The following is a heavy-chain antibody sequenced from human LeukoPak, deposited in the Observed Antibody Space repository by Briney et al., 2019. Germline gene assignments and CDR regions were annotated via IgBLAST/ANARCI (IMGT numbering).Heavy chain of an antibody. CDR1: GGSFSGYY. CDR3: ARATTELKGFPKYYYGSGSSLNPGRNWFDP. Sequence: TSETLSLTCAVHGGSFSGYYWSWIRQPPGKGLEWIGEINHSGSTNYNPSLKSRVTISVDTSKNQFSLKLSSVTAADTAVYYCARATTELKGFPKYYYGSGSSLNPGRNWFDPWGQGTLVTVSS. D-gene: IGHD3-10*01. J-gene: IGHJ5*02. V-gene: IGHV4-34*01. CDR2: INHSGST.